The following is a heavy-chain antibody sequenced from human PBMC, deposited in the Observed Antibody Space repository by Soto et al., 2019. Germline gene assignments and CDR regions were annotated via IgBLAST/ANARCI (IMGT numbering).Heavy chain of an antibody. J-gene: IGHJ4*02. V-gene: IGHV1-3*01. Sequence: WASVKVSCKASGYTFTSYAMHWVRQAPGQRLEWMGWINAGNGNTKYSQKFQGRVTITRDTSASTAYMELSSLRSEDTAVYYCAREGGSGWSYFDYWGQGTLVTVSS. D-gene: IGHD6-19*01. CDR3: AREGGSGWSYFDY. CDR1: GYTFTSYA. CDR2: INAGNGNT.